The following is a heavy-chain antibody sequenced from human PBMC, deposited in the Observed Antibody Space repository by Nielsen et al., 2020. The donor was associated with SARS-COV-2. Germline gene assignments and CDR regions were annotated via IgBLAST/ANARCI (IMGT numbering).Heavy chain of an antibody. CDR3: ARGQEYYYGSGSYYNVY. J-gene: IGHJ4*02. CDR2: ISSSSSYI. Sequence: GGSLRLSCAASGFTFSSYSMNWVRQAPGKGLEWVSSISSSSSYIYYADSVKGRFTISRDNAKNSLYLQMNSLRAEDTAVYYCARGQEYYYGSGSYYNVYWGQGTLVTASS. V-gene: IGHV3-21*01. CDR1: GFTFSSYS. D-gene: IGHD3-10*01.